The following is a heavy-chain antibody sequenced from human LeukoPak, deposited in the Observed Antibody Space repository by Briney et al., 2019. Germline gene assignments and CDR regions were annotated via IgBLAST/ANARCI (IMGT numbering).Heavy chain of an antibody. CDR2: INPNSGGT. V-gene: IGHV1-2*02. CDR3: ARPSHYYDSSGYFDY. Sequence: SVKVSCKASGYTFTGYYMHWVRQAPGQGLEWMGWINPNSGGTNYAQKFQGRVTMTRDTSISTAYMELSRLRSDDAAVYYCARPSHYYDSSGYFDYWGQGTLVTVSS. CDR1: GYTFTGYY. D-gene: IGHD3-22*01. J-gene: IGHJ4*02.